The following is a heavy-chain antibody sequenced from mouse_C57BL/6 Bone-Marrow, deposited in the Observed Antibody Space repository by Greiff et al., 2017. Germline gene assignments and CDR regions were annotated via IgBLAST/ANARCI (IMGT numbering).Heavy chain of an antibody. CDR1: GYTFTNYW. D-gene: IGHD1-1*01. V-gene: IGHV1-63*01. CDR3: ARRYGSSFDY. J-gene: IGHJ2*01. Sequence: VNVVESGAELVRPGTSVKMSCKASGYTFTNYWIGWAKQRPGHGLEWIGDIYPGGGYTNYNEKFKGKATLTADKSSSTAYMQFSSLTSEDSAIYYCARRYGSSFDYWGQGTTLTVSS. CDR2: IYPGGGYT.